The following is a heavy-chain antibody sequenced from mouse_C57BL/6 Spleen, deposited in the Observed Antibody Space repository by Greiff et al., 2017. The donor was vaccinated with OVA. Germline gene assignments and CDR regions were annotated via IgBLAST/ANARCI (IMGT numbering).Heavy chain of an antibody. V-gene: IGHV1-82*01. J-gene: IGHJ2*01. D-gene: IGHD2-1*01. CDR1: GYAFSSSW. CDR2: IYPGDGDT. CDR3: ARNYGNYYFDY. Sequence: QVQLQQSGPELVKPGASVKISCKASGYAFSSSWMNWVKQRPGKGLEWIGRIYPGDGDTNYNGKFKGKATLTADKSSSTAYMQLSSLTSEDSAVYCCARNYGNYYFDYWGQGTTLTVSS.